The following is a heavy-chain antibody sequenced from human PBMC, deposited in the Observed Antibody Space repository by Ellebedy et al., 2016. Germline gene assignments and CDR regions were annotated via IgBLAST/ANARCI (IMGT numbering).Heavy chain of an antibody. V-gene: IGHV4-59*01. J-gene: IGHJ4*02. Sequence: SETLSLTCIVSGGSISRYYWSWIRPPPGRGLEWIGNIYYTETTNYNPSLQSRVTISLDTSKNQFSLGLTSVTAADTAVYYCARIGGVSFGGRPIDYWGQGTLVTVSS. D-gene: IGHD3-10*01. CDR2: IYYTETT. CDR1: GGSISRYY. CDR3: ARIGGVSFGGRPIDY.